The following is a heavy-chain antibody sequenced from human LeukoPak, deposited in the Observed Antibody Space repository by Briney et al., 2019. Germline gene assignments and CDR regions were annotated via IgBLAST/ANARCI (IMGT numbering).Heavy chain of an antibody. CDR2: INHSGGT. CDR1: GGSFSGYY. J-gene: IGHJ5*01. D-gene: IGHD3/OR15-3a*01. Sequence: SATLSLTCAVYGGSFSGYYWSWIRQPPGRGLEWIGEINHSGGTNYNPSLKSRVTVSVDASKNQFSLKVRSLTAADTAVYYCARANDFHNWFDSWGQGTLVTVSS. V-gene: IGHV4-34*01. CDR3: ARANDFHNWFDS.